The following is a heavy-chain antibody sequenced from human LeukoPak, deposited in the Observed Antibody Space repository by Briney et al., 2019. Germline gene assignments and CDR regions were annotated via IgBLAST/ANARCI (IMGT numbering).Heavy chain of an antibody. J-gene: IGHJ6*02. V-gene: IGHV3-64*02. Sequence: GGSLRLSCAASGFTFSSYAMHWVRQAPGKGQDYVSAINSNGGSTYYADSVKGRFTISRDNSKNTLYLQMDSLRAEDMAVYYCARGNRENYYYGLDVWGQGTTVTVSS. CDR3: ARGNRENYYYGLDV. CDR2: INSNGGST. CDR1: GFTFSSYA.